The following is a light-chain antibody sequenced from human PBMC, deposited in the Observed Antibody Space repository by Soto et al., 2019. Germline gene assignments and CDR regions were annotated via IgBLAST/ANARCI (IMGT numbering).Light chain of an antibody. Sequence: EIQFTQSPSSLSSSVGDRVTITCRASQSISSYLNWYQQKPGKAPKLLIYAASSLQSGVPSRFSGSGSGTDFTLTISSLQPQDFATYYCQQSYSTPWTFGQGTKVDIK. CDR3: QQSYSTPWT. CDR2: AAS. CDR1: QSISSY. V-gene: IGKV1-39*01. J-gene: IGKJ1*01.